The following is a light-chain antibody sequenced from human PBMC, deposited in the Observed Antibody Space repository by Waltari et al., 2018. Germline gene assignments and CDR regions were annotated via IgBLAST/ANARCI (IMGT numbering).Light chain of an antibody. CDR1: QSIRKY. Sequence: DIQMTQSPSSLSASIGDSFTITCRASQSIRKYVNWYQQKPGKAPHLLIYTASNLQRGVPSRFSGSGSGTDFTLTISSLQPEDFATYFCQQSYSIPYTFGQGTKLEI. J-gene: IGKJ2*01. V-gene: IGKV1-39*01. CDR2: TAS. CDR3: QQSYSIPYT.